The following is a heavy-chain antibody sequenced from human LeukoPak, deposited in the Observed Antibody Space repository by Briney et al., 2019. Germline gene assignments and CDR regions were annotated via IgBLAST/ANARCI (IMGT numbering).Heavy chain of an antibody. CDR1: GFTFSSYA. J-gene: IGHJ4*02. CDR2: ISGSGGST. V-gene: IGHV3-23*01. CDR3: ELLQWLGDFDY. D-gene: IGHD6-19*01. Sequence: GGSLRLSCAASGFTFSSYAMSWVRQAPGKGLEWVSAISGSGGSTYYADSVKGRFTISRDNSKNTLYLQMNSLRAEDTAVYYCELLQWLGDFDYWGQGTLVTVSS.